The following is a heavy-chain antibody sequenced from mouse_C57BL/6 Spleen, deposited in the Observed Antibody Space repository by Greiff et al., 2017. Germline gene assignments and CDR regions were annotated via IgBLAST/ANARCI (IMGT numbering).Heavy chain of an antibody. V-gene: IGHV3-6*01. J-gene: IGHJ1*03. D-gene: IGHD1-1*01. Sequence: DVQHQESGPGLVKPSPSLSLSCSATGYSITSCSYWNWNRQFPGDKLEWMGYISYDGSTNYNQSLKNRISFTRDTSKNQLSMKLNSVTTEDTAAYYCASIGSHGYFDVWGTGTTVTVSS. CDR1: GYSITSCSY. CDR3: ASIGSHGYFDV. CDR2: ISYDGST.